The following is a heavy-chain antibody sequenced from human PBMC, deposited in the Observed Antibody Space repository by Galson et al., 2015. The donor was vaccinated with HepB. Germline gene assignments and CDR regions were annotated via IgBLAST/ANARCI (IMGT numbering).Heavy chain of an antibody. Sequence: SVKVSCKASGYTFTSYGISWVRQAPGQGLEWMGWISSYKSSTKYAQKFQGRVTVTTDTSTSTAYMELRNLRSDDTAVYYCARWGHRFSESLLYMDYWGQGSLVTVSS. CDR2: ISSYKSST. J-gene: IGHJ4*02. CDR3: ARWGHRFSESLLYMDY. CDR1: GYTFTSYG. D-gene: IGHD3-3*01. V-gene: IGHV1-18*04.